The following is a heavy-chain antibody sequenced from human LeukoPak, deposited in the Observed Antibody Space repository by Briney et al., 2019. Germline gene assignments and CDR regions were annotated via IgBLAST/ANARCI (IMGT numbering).Heavy chain of an antibody. CDR1: GGSVSSGSNY. D-gene: IGHD3-10*01. CDR2: IHYSGST. CDR3: VRVLYGSGTYYFDY. J-gene: IGHJ4*02. V-gene: IGHV4-61*01. Sequence: SETLSLTCTVSGGSVSSGSNYWSWIRQPPGKGLEWIGYIHYSGSTSHNPALKSRVTISVDTSKNQFSLKLSSVTAADTAVYYCVRVLYGSGTYYFDYWGQGTLVTVSS.